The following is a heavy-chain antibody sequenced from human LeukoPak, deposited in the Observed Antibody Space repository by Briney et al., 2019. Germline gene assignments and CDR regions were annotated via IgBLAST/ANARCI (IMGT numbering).Heavy chain of an antibody. V-gene: IGHV4-59*01. J-gene: IGHJ4*02. CDR1: GGSISSYY. CDR2: IYYSGST. CDR3: ARGIMGI. D-gene: IGHD7-27*01. Sequence: SETLSLTCTVSGGSISSYYWSWIRQPPGKGLEWIGYIYYSGSTNYNPSLKSRVTISVDTSKNQFSLKLSSVTAADTAVYYCARGIMGIWGQGTLVTVSS.